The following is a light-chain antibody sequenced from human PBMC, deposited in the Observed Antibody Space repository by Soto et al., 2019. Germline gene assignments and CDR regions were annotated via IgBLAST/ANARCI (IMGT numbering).Light chain of an antibody. CDR3: SSYTITSTLV. Sequence: QSVLTQPASVSGSPGQSITISCTGTSSDVGGYNYVSWYQQHPGKAPKVMIYDVSNRPSGVSNRFSGSKSGNTASLTISGLQTEDEADYYCSSYTITSTLVFGGGTKVTVL. CDR2: DVS. J-gene: IGLJ2*01. CDR1: SSDVGGYNY. V-gene: IGLV2-14*01.